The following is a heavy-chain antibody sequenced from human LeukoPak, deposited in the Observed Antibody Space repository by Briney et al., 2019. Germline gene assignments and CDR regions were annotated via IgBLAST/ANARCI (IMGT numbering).Heavy chain of an antibody. Sequence: PGGSLRLSCGASGFTLSDYSMNWVRQSPGKGLEWVSYIDRFSHTISYADSVKGRFTISRDNSKNTLYLQMNSLRAEDTAVYYCARDSGQVVRVNWFDPWGQGTLVTVSS. CDR1: GFTLSDYS. D-gene: IGHD3-10*01. J-gene: IGHJ5*02. CDR3: ARDSGQVVRVNWFDP. V-gene: IGHV3-48*01. CDR2: IDRFSHTI.